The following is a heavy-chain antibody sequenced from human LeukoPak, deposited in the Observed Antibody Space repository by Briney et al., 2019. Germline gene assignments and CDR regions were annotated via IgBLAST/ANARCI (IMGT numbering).Heavy chain of an antibody. V-gene: IGHV3-30*18. D-gene: IGHD2-2*01. CDR2: ISYDGSNE. J-gene: IGHJ4*02. CDR3: AKDVPAAYFDY. CDR1: GFTLSDQG. Sequence: GGSLRLSCAASGFTLSDQGMHWVRQAPGKGLEWVAVISYDGSNEYYAQSVEGRFTISRDSSKNTLYLQMNSLRAEDTAVYYCAKDVPAAYFDYWGQGTLVTVSS.